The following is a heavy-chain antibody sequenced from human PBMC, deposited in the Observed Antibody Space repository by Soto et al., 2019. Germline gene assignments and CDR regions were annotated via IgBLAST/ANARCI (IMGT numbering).Heavy chain of an antibody. CDR3: AGGVGDAF. D-gene: IGHD1-26*01. J-gene: IGHJ4*02. Sequence: EVHLAESGGGLVQTGGSLRLSCAIFESTVSRDWMNWVRQAPGKGLEWVAHINQDGSEKYYVDSVEGRFTISRDNPKKPLYRQMIGPRPADTVIFYCAGGVGDAFWGQGTLVTVSS. CDR1: ESTVSRDW. V-gene: IGHV3-7*04. CDR2: INQDGSEK.